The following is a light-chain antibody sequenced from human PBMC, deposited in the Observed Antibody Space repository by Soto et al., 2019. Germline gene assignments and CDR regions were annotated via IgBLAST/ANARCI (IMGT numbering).Light chain of an antibody. CDR3: QQSHSTPFT. CDR1: QSISNS. J-gene: IGKJ3*01. Sequence: DIQMTQSPSSLSASVGDRVTITCRARQSISNSLSWYQQKPGKAPNLLMFSASSLQSGVPSRFSGSGSGANFTLTLSNLQPEDFATYYCQQSHSTPFTFGPGTKVDIK. CDR2: SAS. V-gene: IGKV1-39*01.